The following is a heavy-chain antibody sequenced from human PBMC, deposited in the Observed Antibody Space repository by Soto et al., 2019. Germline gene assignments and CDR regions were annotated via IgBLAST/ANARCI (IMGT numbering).Heavy chain of an antibody. CDR2: ITGDGDST. J-gene: IGHJ4*02. D-gene: IGHD2-21*01. V-gene: IGHV3-23*01. CDR3: AIHLTTDLLFPFDY. CDR1: GFTFSSYA. Sequence: DVQLLESGGILVQPGGSLRLSCTGSGFTFSSYAFSWVRRAPGKGLEWVSAITGDGDSTYYADSARGRFTISRDNSRSTLYLQMTSQRAEDTAVYYCAIHLTTDLLFPFDYWGQGTLVTVSS.